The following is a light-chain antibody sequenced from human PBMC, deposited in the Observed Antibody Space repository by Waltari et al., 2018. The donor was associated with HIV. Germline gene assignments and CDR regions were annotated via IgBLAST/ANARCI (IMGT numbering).Light chain of an antibody. CDR1: VLSRQL. J-gene: IGLJ2*01. CDR2: RDT. CDR3: QSGDNSGPHVV. Sequence: SYELTQPRPLSASPGQTAGIPCSGDVLSRQLSYWYSQKPGQAPVMFMYRDTQRPSGIPGRFSGSKSGTTATLTIGGVQAEDEADYYCQSGDNSGPHVVFGGGTTLTVL. V-gene: IGLV3-25*03.